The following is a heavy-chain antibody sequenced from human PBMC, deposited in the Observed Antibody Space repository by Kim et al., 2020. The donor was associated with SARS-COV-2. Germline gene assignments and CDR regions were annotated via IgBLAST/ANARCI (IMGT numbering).Heavy chain of an antibody. CDR1: GYTFTSYA. D-gene: IGHD2-2*01. CDR2: INAGNGNT. V-gene: IGHV1-3*01. Sequence: ASVKVSCKASGYTFTSYAMHWVRQAPGQGLEWMGWINAGNGNTKYSQKFQGRVTITRDTSASTAYMELSSLRSEDTAVYYCAREVVPDASLYYYGMDVWGQGTTVTVSS. J-gene: IGHJ6*02. CDR3: AREVVPDASLYYYGMDV.